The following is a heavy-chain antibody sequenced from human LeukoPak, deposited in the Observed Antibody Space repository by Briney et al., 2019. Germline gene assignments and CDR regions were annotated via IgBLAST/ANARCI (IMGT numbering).Heavy chain of an antibody. D-gene: IGHD3-3*01. V-gene: IGHV4-39*01. Sequence: SQTLSLTCTVSGGSISSSSYYWGWIRQPPGKGLEWIGSIYYSGSTYYNPSLKSRVTISVDTSKNQFSLKLSSVTAADTAVYYCALGRDDFWSGSAAFDIWGQGTMVTVSS. J-gene: IGHJ3*02. CDR3: ALGRDDFWSGSAAFDI. CDR1: GGSISSSSYY. CDR2: IYYSGST.